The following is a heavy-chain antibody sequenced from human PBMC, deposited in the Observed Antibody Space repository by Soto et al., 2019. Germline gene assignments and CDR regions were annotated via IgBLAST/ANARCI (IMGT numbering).Heavy chain of an antibody. CDR1: GGSFSGYY. CDR2: INHSGST. Sequence: SETLSLTCAVYGGSFSGYYWSWIRQPPGKGLEWIGEINHSGSTNYNPSLKSRVTISVDTSKIQFSLKLSSVTAADTAVYYCARGRKDYSSSWYVDWGQGTLVTVSS. J-gene: IGHJ4*02. V-gene: IGHV4-34*01. CDR3: ARGRKDYSSSWYVD. D-gene: IGHD6-13*01.